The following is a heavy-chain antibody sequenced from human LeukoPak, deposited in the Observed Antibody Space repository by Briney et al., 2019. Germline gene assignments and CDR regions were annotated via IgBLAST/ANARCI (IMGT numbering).Heavy chain of an antibody. CDR2: IYYSGST. D-gene: IGHD2-15*01. Sequence: PSETLSLTCTVSGGSISSSSYYWGWIRQPPGKGLEWIGSIYYSGSTYYNPSLKSRVTISVDTSKNQFSLKLSSVTAADTAVYYCARRALLPNAFDIWGQGTMVTVSS. V-gene: IGHV4-39*01. CDR3: ARRALLPNAFDI. CDR1: GGSISSSSYY. J-gene: IGHJ3*02.